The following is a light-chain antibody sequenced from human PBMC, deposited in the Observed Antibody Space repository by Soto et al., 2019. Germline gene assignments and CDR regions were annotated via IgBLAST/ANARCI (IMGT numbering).Light chain of an antibody. Sequence: QSVLTQPPSVSAAPGQKVAISCSGSGSNIGNNYVSWYQQLPGTAPKLLIYDNNKRPSGIPDRFSGSKSGTSATLGITGLQTRDEADYYCGTWDSCLSGYVVFGGGTQLTVL. CDR1: GSNIGNNY. CDR3: GTWDSCLSGYVV. J-gene: IGLJ2*01. V-gene: IGLV1-51*01. CDR2: DNN.